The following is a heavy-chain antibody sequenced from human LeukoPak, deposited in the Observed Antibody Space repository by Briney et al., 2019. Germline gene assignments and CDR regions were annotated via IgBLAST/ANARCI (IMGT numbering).Heavy chain of an antibody. CDR3: ARDHIITVAAFDS. CDR1: GFSLSTYS. V-gene: IGHV3-48*04. CDR2: ISSRSSTI. J-gene: IGHJ4*02. Sequence: PPGGSLRLSCVASGFSLSTYSMNWVRQAPGKGLEWISYISSRSSTIYYADSVKGRFTVSRDNARNPLSLQMNSLRADDTAVYYCARDHIITVAAFDSWGQGTLVSVSS. D-gene: IGHD6-19*01.